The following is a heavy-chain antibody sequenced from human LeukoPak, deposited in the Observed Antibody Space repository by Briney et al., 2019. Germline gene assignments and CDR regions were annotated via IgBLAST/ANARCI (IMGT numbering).Heavy chain of an antibody. CDR1: GFTFSSYS. V-gene: IGHV3-21*01. Sequence: GGSLRLSRAASGFTFSSYSMNWVRQAPGKGLEWVSSISSSSSYIYYADSVKGRFTISRDNAKNSLYLQMNSLRAEDTAVYYCARVISAAGIDYWGQGTLVTVSS. J-gene: IGHJ4*02. CDR3: ARVISAAGIDY. D-gene: IGHD6-13*01. CDR2: ISSSSSYI.